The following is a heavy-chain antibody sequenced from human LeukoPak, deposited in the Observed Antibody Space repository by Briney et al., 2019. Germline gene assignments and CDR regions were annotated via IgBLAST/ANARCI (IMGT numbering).Heavy chain of an antibody. CDR3: AKEWAKTTFLDT. J-gene: IGHJ5*02. CDR1: GFSFSAYG. D-gene: IGHD2/OR15-2a*01. V-gene: IGHV3-30*18. CDR2: ISYDGGTK. Sequence: HPGGSLRLSCAASGFSFSAYGMHWVRQAPGKGLEWVTVISYDGGTKYHADSVKGRFTISRDNSKNTLSLQMNSLRAEDTALYYCAKEWAKTTFLDTWGQGALVTVSS.